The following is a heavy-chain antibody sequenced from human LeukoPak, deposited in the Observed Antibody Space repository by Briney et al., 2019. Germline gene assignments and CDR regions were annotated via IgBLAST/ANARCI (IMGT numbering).Heavy chain of an antibody. CDR3: AKANRWLALAPDDAFDI. Sequence: GGSLRLSCAASGFTFSSYAMHWVRQAPGKGLEWVAAISYDENIKNYADSVKGRFTISRDNSKNTLYLQMNSLRAEDTAVYYCAKANRWLALAPDDAFDIWGQGTMVTVSS. V-gene: IGHV3-30*04. CDR1: GFTFSSYA. D-gene: IGHD6-19*01. J-gene: IGHJ3*02. CDR2: ISYDENIK.